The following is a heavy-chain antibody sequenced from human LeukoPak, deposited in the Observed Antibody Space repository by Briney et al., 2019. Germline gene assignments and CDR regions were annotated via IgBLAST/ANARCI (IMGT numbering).Heavy chain of an antibody. D-gene: IGHD4-11*01. CDR1: GFTFSNYA. Sequence: GGSLRLSCAASGFTFSNYAMTWVRQAPGKGLEWVSSLTSSGDDTYYSDSVKGRFTISRDNSRNTLYLHMNSLRAEGTAVYYCAKGNSYYYFDYWGQGILVTVSS. CDR3: AKGNSYYYFDY. CDR2: LTSSGDDT. V-gene: IGHV3-23*01. J-gene: IGHJ4*02.